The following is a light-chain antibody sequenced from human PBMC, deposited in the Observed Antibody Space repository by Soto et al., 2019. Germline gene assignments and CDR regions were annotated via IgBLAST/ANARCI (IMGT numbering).Light chain of an antibody. V-gene: IGKV1-5*03. CDR1: QSISSW. CDR2: KAS. Sequence: DHQMTPSPSTLSAFIGGRSTITDRASQSISSWLAWYQQKPGKAPKLLIYKASILEGGVPSRFSGSGSGTEFTLTISNLQPDDFASYCCQQYNTYPWTFGQGTKVDIK. CDR3: QQYNTYPWT. J-gene: IGKJ1*01.